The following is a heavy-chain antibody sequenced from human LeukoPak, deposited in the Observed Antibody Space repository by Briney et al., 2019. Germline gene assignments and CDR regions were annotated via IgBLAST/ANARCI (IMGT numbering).Heavy chain of an antibody. V-gene: IGHV3-23*01. CDR1: GFTFSSYA. Sequence: GGSLRRYCAASGFTFSSYAMSWVRQAPGKGLEWVSAISGSGGSTYYADSVKGRFTISRDNSKNTLYLQMNSLRAEDTAVYYCALSRSMIEYYFDYWGQGTLVTVSS. D-gene: IGHD3-22*01. CDR2: ISGSGGST. CDR3: ALSRSMIEYYFDY. J-gene: IGHJ4*02.